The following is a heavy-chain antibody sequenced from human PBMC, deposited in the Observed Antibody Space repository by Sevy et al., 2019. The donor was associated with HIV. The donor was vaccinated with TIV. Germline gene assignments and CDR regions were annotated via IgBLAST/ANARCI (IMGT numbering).Heavy chain of an antibody. CDR1: GYTFTSYN. V-gene: IGHV1-8*01. J-gene: IGHJ4*01. CDR3: ARGQDYDSSGYYGY. Sequence: ASVKVSCKASGYTFTSYNINWVRQATGQGLEWMGWMNPNSGNTGYAQKFQGRVTMTRNTSISTAYMELSSLRSEDTAVYYCARGQDYDSSGYYGYWGHGTLVTVSS. CDR2: MNPNSGNT. D-gene: IGHD3-22*01.